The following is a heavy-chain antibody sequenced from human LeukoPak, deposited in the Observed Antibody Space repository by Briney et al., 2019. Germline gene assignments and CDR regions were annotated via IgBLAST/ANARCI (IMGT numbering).Heavy chain of an antibody. J-gene: IGHJ4*02. CDR2: ISAYNGNT. Sequence: ASVKVSCKASGYTFTSYGISWVRQAPGQGLEWMGWISAYNGNTNYAQKLQGRVTMTTDTSTSTAYMELRSLRSDDTAVYYCARGRAEPPDYYDSSGYDYWGQGTLVTVSS. V-gene: IGHV1-18*01. D-gene: IGHD3-22*01. CDR3: ARGRAEPPDYYDSSGYDY. CDR1: GYTFTSYG.